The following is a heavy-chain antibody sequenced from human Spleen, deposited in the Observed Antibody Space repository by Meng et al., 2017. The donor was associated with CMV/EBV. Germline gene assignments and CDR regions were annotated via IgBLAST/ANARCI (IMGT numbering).Heavy chain of an antibody. D-gene: IGHD6-13*01. CDR1: GSTFSDHY. Sequence: GGSLRLSCVVSGSTFSDHYMDWVRQAPGKGLEWVGRTRNKANSYTTEYAASVKGRFTISRDDSKNSLYLQMNSLKTEDTAVYYCARGGTIADLDYWGQGKLVTVSS. CDR3: ARGGTIADLDY. J-gene: IGHJ4*02. V-gene: IGHV3-72*01. CDR2: TRNKANSYTT.